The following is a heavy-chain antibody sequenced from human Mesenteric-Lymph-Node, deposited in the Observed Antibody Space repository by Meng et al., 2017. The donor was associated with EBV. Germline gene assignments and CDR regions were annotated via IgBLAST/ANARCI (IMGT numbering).Heavy chain of an antibody. V-gene: IGHV4-4*02. Sequence: AQLQESCPGCVKPSGTLSLTCTVSGDSIISNNWWTWVRQPPGKGLEWIGEIFQSGSANYNPSLKSRVTMSVDVPENQFSLKVNSVTAADTAVYYCARIPFGYQGMDVWGQGTTVTVSS. D-gene: IGHD3-16*01. CDR2: IFQSGSA. CDR1: GDSIISNNW. CDR3: ARIPFGYQGMDV. J-gene: IGHJ6*02.